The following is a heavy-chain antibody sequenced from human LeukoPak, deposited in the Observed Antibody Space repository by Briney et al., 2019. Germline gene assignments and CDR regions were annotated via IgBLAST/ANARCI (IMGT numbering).Heavy chain of an antibody. V-gene: IGHV3-23*01. Sequence: GGSLRLSCAASGFTFSSYAMSWVRQAPGKGLEWVSAISGSGGSTYYADSVKGRFTISRDNSKNTLYLQMNSLRAEDTAVYYCAKVHEYYYDSSGYSDYWGQGTLVTVSS. CDR2: ISGSGGST. CDR3: AKVHEYYYDSSGYSDY. D-gene: IGHD3-22*01. CDR1: GFTFSSYA. J-gene: IGHJ4*02.